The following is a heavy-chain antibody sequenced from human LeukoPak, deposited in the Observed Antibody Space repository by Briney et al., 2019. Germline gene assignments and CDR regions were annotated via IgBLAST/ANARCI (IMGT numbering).Heavy chain of an antibody. CDR1: EFTFSDAW. CDR3: TRDINSRYFDWLLSENYYYMDV. CDR2: IKSKRDGGTP. V-gene: IGHV3-15*01. J-gene: IGHJ6*03. D-gene: IGHD3-9*01. Sequence: KPGGSLRLSCAASEFTFSDAWMSWVRQAPGKGLEWVGRIKSKRDGGTPEYAASVKGRFTISRDDSKSIAYLQMNSLKTEDTAVYYCTRDINSRYFDWLLSENYYYMDVWGKGTTVTVSS.